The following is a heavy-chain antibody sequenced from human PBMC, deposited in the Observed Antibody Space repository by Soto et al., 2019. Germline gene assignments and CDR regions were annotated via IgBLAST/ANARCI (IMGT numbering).Heavy chain of an antibody. CDR1: GFTCSSYA. CDR2: ISGSGGST. J-gene: IGHJ3*02. CDR3: ARDVGSSGWYAAFDI. Sequence: GSLRLSCAASGFTCSSYAMSWVRQAPGKGLEWVSAISGSGGSTYYADSVKGRFTISRDNAKNSLYLQMNSLRAEDTAVYYCARDVGSSGWYAAFDIWGQGTMVTDS. V-gene: IGHV3-23*01. D-gene: IGHD6-19*01.